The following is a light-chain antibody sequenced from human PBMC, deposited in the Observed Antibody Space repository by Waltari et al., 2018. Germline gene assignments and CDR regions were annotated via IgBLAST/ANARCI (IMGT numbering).Light chain of an antibody. J-gene: IGKJ5*01. CDR1: QSVSGN. CDR3: QQYYDWRRVT. Sequence: EIVMTQPPATLSVSPGERATLPCRASQSVSGNLAWYQQQPGQAPRLIIYGASTRATGIPARFSGSASGTEFTLTISSLQSEDSAVYYCQQYYDWRRVTFGQGTRLEIK. CDR2: GAS. V-gene: IGKV3D-15*01.